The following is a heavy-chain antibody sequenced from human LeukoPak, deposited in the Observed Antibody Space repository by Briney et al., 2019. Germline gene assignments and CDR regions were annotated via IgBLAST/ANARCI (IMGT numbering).Heavy chain of an antibody. Sequence: GASLRLSCAASGFTFSSYYMQWIRQAPEKGLVWVSRINSDGRSTSYADSVKGRFTISRDKAKNTLYLQMNSLRAEDTAVYYGARGNYYGMDVWGQGTTVTVSS. J-gene: IGHJ6*02. V-gene: IGHV3-74*01. CDR2: INSDGRST. CDR1: GFTFSSYY. CDR3: ARGNYYGMDV.